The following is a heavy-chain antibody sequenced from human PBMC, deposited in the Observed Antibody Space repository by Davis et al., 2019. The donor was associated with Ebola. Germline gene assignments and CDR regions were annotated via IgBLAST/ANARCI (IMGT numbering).Heavy chain of an antibody. V-gene: IGHV3-23*01. Sequence: GESLKISCAASGFTFRTYAINWVRQAPGKGLEWVSAVSGSGTTTGYADSVKGRFTISRDNSNNTLYLQMDSLRVEDTARYYCAREEGSSRWQNNWFDYWGQGTLVTVSS. J-gene: IGHJ5*01. CDR1: GFTFRTYA. CDR3: AREEGSSRWQNNWFDY. CDR2: VSGSGTTT. D-gene: IGHD2-2*01.